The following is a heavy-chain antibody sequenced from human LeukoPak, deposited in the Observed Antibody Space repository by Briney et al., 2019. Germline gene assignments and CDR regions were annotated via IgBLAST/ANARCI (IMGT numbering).Heavy chain of an antibody. CDR3: ASYGSGSYYWAAFDY. CDR1: GGSISSSIYY. CDR2: IYYSGST. Sequence: KPSETLSLTCTVSGGSISSSIYYWGWIRQPPGKGLEWIGSIYYSGSTYYNPSLKSRVTISVDTSKNQFSLKLSSVTAADTAVYYCASYGSGSYYWAAFDYWGQGTLVTVSS. V-gene: IGHV4-39*01. J-gene: IGHJ4*02. D-gene: IGHD3-10*01.